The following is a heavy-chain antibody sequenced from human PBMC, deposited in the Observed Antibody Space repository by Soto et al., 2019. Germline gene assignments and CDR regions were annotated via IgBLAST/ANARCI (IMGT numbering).Heavy chain of an antibody. Sequence: ASVKVSCKASGGTFNNYALSWVRQAPGQGLEWMGGIIPIFNSANYAQKFQGRATITADDSTSTAYMELRSLRPDDTAVYYCAREVTVASYSFDFWGQGTLVTVSS. CDR1: GGTFNNYA. J-gene: IGHJ4*02. V-gene: IGHV1-69*13. CDR2: IIPIFNSA. CDR3: AREVTVASYSFDF. D-gene: IGHD5-12*01.